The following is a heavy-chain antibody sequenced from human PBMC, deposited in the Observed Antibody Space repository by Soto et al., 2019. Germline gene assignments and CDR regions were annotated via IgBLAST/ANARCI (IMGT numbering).Heavy chain of an antibody. CDR3: ASSFTVPAAIGY. CDR1: GYTLTELS. CDR2: FDPEDGET. J-gene: IGHJ4*02. Sequence: ASVKVSCKVSGYTLTELSMHWVRQAPGKGLEWMGGFDPEDGETIYAQKFQGRVTMTGDTSAGTAYMELSSLRSEDTAVYYCASSFTVPAAIGYWGQGTLVTGSS. V-gene: IGHV1-24*01. D-gene: IGHD2-2*02.